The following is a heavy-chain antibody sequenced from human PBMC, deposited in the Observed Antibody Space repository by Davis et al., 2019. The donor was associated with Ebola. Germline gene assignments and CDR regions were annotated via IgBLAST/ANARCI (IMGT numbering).Heavy chain of an antibody. Sequence: GESLKISCAASGFTFSTYSMSWVRQAPGKALEWVSSISSDSDYIYYADSAKGRFTISRDNAKNSLYLQLNSLRREDTSVYHCARGGYYDSSGYSHDAFDIWGQGTRVTVSS. D-gene: IGHD3-22*01. CDR2: ISSDSDYI. J-gene: IGHJ3*02. CDR1: GFTFSTYS. CDR3: ARGGYYDSSGYSHDAFDI. V-gene: IGHV3-21*01.